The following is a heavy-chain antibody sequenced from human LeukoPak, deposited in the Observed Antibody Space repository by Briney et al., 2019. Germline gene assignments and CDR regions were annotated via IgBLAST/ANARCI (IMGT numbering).Heavy chain of an antibody. Sequence: GGSLRLSCAASGFTFDDYGMSWVRQAPGKGLEWVSGINWNGGSTGYADSVKGRFTISRDNAKNSLYLQMNSLRAEDTALYHCARGWKDCSGGSCHPFDYWGQGTLVTVSS. D-gene: IGHD2-15*01. V-gene: IGHV3-20*01. CDR3: ARGWKDCSGGSCHPFDY. CDR2: INWNGGST. J-gene: IGHJ4*02. CDR1: GFTFDDYG.